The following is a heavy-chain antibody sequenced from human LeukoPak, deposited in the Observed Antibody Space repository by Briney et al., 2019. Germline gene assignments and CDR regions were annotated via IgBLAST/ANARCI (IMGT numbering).Heavy chain of an antibody. CDR3: ARWAVTGGSRHDAFDI. CDR2: ISAYCGTT. Sequence: ASVKVSFKSSGYTFPNYGISGVRQAPGQGREGMGGISAYCGTTSYAQKLQGRVTMTTDTSTSTAYMDLRSLRSDDTAVYYCARWAVTGGSRHDAFDIWGQGTMVTVSS. CDR1: GYTFPNYG. V-gene: IGHV1-18*01. J-gene: IGHJ3*02. D-gene: IGHD4-11*01.